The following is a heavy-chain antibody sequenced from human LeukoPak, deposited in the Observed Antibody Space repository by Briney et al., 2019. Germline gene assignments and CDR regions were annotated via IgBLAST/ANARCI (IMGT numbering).Heavy chain of an antibody. V-gene: IGHV3-48*03. CDR3: ARRKRSDYYYYYGMDV. J-gene: IGHJ6*02. CDR1: GFTFSSYE. D-gene: IGHD1-14*01. CDR2: IGSSGSTI. Sequence: GGSLRLSCAASGFTFSSYEMNWVRQSPGQGLECVSYIGSSGSTIDYADSVKGRFTISRDNAKNSLYLQMNSLRAEDTAVYYCARRKRSDYYYYYGMDVWGQGTTVTVSS.